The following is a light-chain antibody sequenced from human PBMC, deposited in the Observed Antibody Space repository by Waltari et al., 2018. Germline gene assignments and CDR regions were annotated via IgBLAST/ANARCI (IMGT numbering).Light chain of an antibody. J-gene: IGLJ3*02. CDR2: KMN. CDR1: SGSVSSTSY. Sequence: QTVVTQEPSLSVSPGGTVTLTCALSSGSVSSTSYASWYQQTPGQCRRTIVYKMNNRSSGVLDRFAGAMLGNKAALTITGAQAEDESDYYCVLYMGSGIWVFGGGTKLTVL. CDR3: VLYMGSGIWV. V-gene: IGLV8-61*01.